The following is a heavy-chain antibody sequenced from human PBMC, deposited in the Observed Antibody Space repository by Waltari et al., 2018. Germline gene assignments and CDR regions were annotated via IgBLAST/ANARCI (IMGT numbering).Heavy chain of an antibody. CDR2: VYAGGNT. D-gene: IGHD1-26*01. J-gene: IGHJ4*02. Sequence: QVQLQESGPGLVKPSETLSLTSSVSGDSMVGYYWSWIRQSPGRGLEWIGNVYAGGNTKYNPSLQSRISMTVDTSKKQISLSLSVVTAADAAVYFCARQRGSYYSAFDYWGQGTRVAVSS. CDR1: GDSMVGYY. V-gene: IGHV4-59*01. CDR3: ARQRGSYYSAFDY.